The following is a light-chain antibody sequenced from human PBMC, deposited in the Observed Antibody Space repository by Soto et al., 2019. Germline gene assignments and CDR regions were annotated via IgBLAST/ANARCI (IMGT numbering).Light chain of an antibody. Sequence: DIQMTQSPSSVSASVGDRVTITCRASQGIASWLAWYQQKPGKAPKLLIYAASRLHSGVPSRYSGSGSGTDFTRTISSLPPEDLAGYCWQQANSLALTFGGGTKVEIK. CDR1: QGIASW. CDR2: AAS. J-gene: IGKJ4*01. CDR3: QQANSLALT. V-gene: IGKV1-12*01.